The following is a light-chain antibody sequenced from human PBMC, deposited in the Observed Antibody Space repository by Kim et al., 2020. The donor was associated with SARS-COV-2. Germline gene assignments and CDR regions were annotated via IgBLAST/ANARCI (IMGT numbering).Light chain of an antibody. CDR2: GAS. Sequence: EIVLTQSPGTLSLSPGERATLSCRASQSVSSSYLAWYQQKPGQAPRLLIYGASSRATGIPDRFSGSGSGTDFTLTITRLEPEDFAVYYCQRYHSSPWTFGQGTKVDIK. J-gene: IGKJ1*01. CDR1: QSVSSSY. CDR3: QRYHSSPWT. V-gene: IGKV3-20*01.